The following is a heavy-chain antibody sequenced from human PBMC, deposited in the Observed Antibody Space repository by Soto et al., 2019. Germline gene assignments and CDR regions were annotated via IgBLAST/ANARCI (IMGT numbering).Heavy chain of an antibody. CDR2: ICYSGST. V-gene: IGHV4-39*01. J-gene: IGHJ3*02. D-gene: IGHD6-13*01. CDR1: GGSISSSSYY. CDR3: ARHGIAAADAFDI. Sequence: QLQLQESGPGLVKPSETLSLTCTVSGGSISSSSYYWSWIRQPPGKGLEWIVSICYSGSTYYNPSRKSRVTLSVDTSKNQFSLKLSSVTAADTAVYYCARHGIAAADAFDIWGQGTMVTVSS.